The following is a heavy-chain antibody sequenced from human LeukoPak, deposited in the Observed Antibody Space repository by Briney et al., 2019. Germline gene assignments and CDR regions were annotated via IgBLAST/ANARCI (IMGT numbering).Heavy chain of an antibody. CDR3: TRDPDYDSSGYRDY. D-gene: IGHD3-22*01. V-gene: IGHV3-49*03. Sequence: GGSLRLSCTASGFTFGDYAMSWFRQAPGKGLEWVGFIRSKAYGGTTEYAASVKGRFTISRDDSKSIAYLQMNSLKTEDTAVYYCTRDPDYDSSGYRDYWGQGTLVTVSS. CDR1: GFTFGDYA. CDR2: IRSKAYGGTT. J-gene: IGHJ4*02.